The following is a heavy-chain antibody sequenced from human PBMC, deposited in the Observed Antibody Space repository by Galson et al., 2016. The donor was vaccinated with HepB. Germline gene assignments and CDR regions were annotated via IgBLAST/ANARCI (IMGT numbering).Heavy chain of an antibody. CDR2: INAGNGNT. CDR3: ARDDYNWNDRYYFDY. Sequence: SVKVSCKASGYTFTGYAIQWVRKAPGQRLEWMGWINAGNGNTKYSQKFQGRVTITRDPSASTAYMELSSLRSEDAAVYYCARDDYNWNDRYYFDYWGQGTLVTVSS. CDR1: GYTFTGYA. D-gene: IGHD1-20*01. V-gene: IGHV1-3*01. J-gene: IGHJ4*02.